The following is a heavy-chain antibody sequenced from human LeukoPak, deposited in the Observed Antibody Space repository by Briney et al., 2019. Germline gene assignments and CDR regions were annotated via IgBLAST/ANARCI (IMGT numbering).Heavy chain of an antibody. Sequence: SETLSLTCTVSGGSISSYYWSWIRQPPGKGLEWIGYIYYSGSTNYNPSLKSRVTISVDTSKNQFSLKLSSVTAADTAVYYCARGFYSSGWLYWGQGTLVTVSS. CDR1: GGSISSYY. J-gene: IGHJ4*02. CDR2: IYYSGST. V-gene: IGHV4-59*12. CDR3: ARGFYSSGWLY. D-gene: IGHD6-19*01.